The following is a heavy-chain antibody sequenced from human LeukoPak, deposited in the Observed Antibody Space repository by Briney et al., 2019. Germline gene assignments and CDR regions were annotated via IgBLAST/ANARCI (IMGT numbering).Heavy chain of an antibody. J-gene: IGHJ4*02. D-gene: IGHD6-13*01. CDR2: IDPNSGGT. Sequence: GASVKVSCKASGYTFTGYYMHWVRQAPGQGLEWMGRIDPNSGGTNYVQKFQGRVTMTRDTSISTAYMELSRLGSDDTAVYYCARVGSSSWYSFDYWGQGTLVTVSS. CDR3: ARVGSSSWYSFDY. V-gene: IGHV1-2*06. CDR1: GYTFTGYY.